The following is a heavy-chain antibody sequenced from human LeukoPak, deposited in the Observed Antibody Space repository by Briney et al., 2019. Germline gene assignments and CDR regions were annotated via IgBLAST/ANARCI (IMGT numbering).Heavy chain of an antibody. J-gene: IGHJ4*02. Sequence: PSETRSLTCTVSGGSISSYYWYWIRQPPGEGPECIGYIYYSGSTNYNPSLKSRVTISIDTSKNQFSLKLNSVTAADTAIYYCARGYSTSWDDVGYIDYWGQGSLVTVSS. CDR2: IYYSGST. V-gene: IGHV4-59*01. CDR3: ARGYSTSWDDVGYIDY. D-gene: IGHD2-2*01. CDR1: GGSISSYY.